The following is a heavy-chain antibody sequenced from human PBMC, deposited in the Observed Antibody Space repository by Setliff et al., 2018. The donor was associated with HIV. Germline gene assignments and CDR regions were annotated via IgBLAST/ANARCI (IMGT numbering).Heavy chain of an antibody. D-gene: IGHD3-3*01. CDR2: IIYNGGT. CDR3: ARDQSDWFY. CDR1: GGSFSGYY. Sequence: SETLSLTCAVYGGSFSGYYWSWIRQSPGKGLEWIGEIIYNGGTNYNPSLKSRVTISVDTSKSQFSLKLNSVTAADTAVYYCARDQSDWFYWGQGTLVTVSS. V-gene: IGHV4-34*12. J-gene: IGHJ4*02.